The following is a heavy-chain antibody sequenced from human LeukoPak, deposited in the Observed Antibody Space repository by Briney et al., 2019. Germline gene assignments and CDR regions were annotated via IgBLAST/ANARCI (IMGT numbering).Heavy chain of an antibody. CDR1: GFTFSSYS. CDR2: ISSSSSYI. J-gene: IGHJ4*02. Sequence: GGSLRLSCAASGFTFSSYSMNWVRQAPGKGLEWVSSISSSSSYIYYADSVKGRFTISRDNAKNSLYLQMNSLGAEDTAVYYCARDFPAGYCSSTSCYFDYWGQGTLVTVSS. D-gene: IGHD2-2*03. CDR3: ARDFPAGYCSSTSCYFDY. V-gene: IGHV3-21*01.